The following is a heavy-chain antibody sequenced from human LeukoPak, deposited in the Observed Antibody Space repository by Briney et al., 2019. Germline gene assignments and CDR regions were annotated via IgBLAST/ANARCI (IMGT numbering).Heavy chain of an antibody. CDR1: GYTFTSYD. CDR2: INPSGGST. J-gene: IGHJ3*02. V-gene: IGHV1-46*01. Sequence: ASVRVSCKASGYTFTSYDMHWVRQAPGQGLEWMGIINPSGGSTSYAQKFQGRVTMTRDTSTSTVYMELSSLRSEDTAVYYCARDGVVEPRPGAFDIWGQGTMVTVSS. D-gene: IGHD2-15*01. CDR3: ARDGVVEPRPGAFDI.